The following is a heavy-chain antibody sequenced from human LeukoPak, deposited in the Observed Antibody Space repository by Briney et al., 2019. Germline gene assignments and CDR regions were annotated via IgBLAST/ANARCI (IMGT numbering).Heavy chain of an antibody. V-gene: IGHV4-34*01. J-gene: IGHJ4*02. D-gene: IGHD6-19*01. CDR1: GASFSGYS. CDR2: FSHTGSP. Sequence: PSETLSLTYAISGASFSGYSWTWIRQPPGKGLEWIGEFSHTGSPIYNPSLKSRVNISIDTSKNQFSLRLTSVTAADTAVYFCARLGQREWLAIDYWGQGTLVTVSS. CDR3: ARLGQREWLAIDY.